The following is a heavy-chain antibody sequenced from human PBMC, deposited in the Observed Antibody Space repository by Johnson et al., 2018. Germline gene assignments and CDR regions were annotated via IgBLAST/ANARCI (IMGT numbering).Heavy chain of an antibody. D-gene: IGHD3-10*01. CDR1: GFTFSSYD. Sequence: VQLVESGGGLVQPGGSLRLSCAASGFTFSSYDMHWVRQATGKGLEWVSAIGTAGDTYYPGSVKGRFTISRENAKNSLYLQMNSLRAGDPAVYYCARAPPHGSGTNFPSYYYYYMDVWGKGTTVTVSS. V-gene: IGHV3-13*01. CDR2: IGTAGDT. J-gene: IGHJ6*03. CDR3: ARAPPHGSGTNFPSYYYYYMDV.